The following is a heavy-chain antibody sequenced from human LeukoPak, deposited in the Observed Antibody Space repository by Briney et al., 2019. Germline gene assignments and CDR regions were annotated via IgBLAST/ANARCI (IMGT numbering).Heavy chain of an antibody. CDR1: GGTFSSYA. J-gene: IGHJ6*03. Sequence: GASVKVSYKASGGTFSSYAISWVRQAPGQGLEWMGGIIPIFGTANYAQKFQGRVTITADKSTSTAYMELSSLRSEDTAVYYCARDGGDYYYYMDVWGKGTTVTVSS. V-gene: IGHV1-69*06. CDR3: ARDGGDYYYYMDV. D-gene: IGHD4-17*01. CDR2: IIPIFGTA.